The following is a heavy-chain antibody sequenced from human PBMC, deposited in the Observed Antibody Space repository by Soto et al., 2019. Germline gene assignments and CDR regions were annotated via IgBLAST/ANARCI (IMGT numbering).Heavy chain of an antibody. CDR2: IWYDGSNK. CDR3: ARDLFGVTNPLA. D-gene: IGHD3-3*01. J-gene: IGHJ4*02. Sequence: PGGSLRLSCAASGFTFSSYGMHWVRQAPGKGLEWVAVIWYDGSNKYYADSVKGRFTISRDNSKNTLYLQMNSLRAEDTAVYYCARDLFGVTNPLAGGQGTLVTVSS. V-gene: IGHV3-33*01. CDR1: GFTFSSYG.